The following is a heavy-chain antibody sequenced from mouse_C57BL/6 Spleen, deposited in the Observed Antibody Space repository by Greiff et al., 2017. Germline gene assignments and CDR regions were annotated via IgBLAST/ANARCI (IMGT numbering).Heavy chain of an antibody. V-gene: IGHV5-4*01. CDR1: GFTFSSYA. J-gene: IGHJ2*01. CDR3: ARELFTYCFDY. CDR2: ISDGGSYT. D-gene: IGHD1-1*01. Sequence: EVKLLESGGGLVKPGGSLKLSCAASGFTFSSYAMPWVRQTPEKRLEWVATISDGGSYTYYPDNVKGRFTISRDNAKNNLYLQMSHLKSKDTAMYYCARELFTYCFDYWGQGTTLTVSS.